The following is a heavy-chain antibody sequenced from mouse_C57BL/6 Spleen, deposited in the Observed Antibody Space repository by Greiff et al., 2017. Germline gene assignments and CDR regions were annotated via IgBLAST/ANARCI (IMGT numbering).Heavy chain of an antibody. D-gene: IGHD1-1*01. CDR2: INPNTGGT. Sequence: VPLQQSGPELVKPGASVKMSCKASGYTFTDYNMHWVKQSHGKSLEWIGYINPNTGGTSYNQKFKGKATLTVNTSSSSAYIELRVLTSEDSAVYYCARRVGYYGSSPGYWYFDVWGTWTTVTVSS. CDR1: GYTFTDYN. V-gene: IGHV1-22*01. CDR3: ARRVGYYGSSPGYWYFDV. J-gene: IGHJ1*03.